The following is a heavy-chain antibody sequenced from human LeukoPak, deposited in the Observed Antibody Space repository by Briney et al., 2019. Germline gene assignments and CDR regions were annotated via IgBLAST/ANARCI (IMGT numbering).Heavy chain of an antibody. J-gene: IGHJ5*02. D-gene: IGHD3-3*01. Sequence: SETLSLTCAVYGGSFSGYYWSWIRQPPGKGLEWIGEINHSGSTNYNPSLKSRVTISVDTSKNQFSLKLSSVTAADTAVYYCGGFGVVIGSNWFDPWGQGTLVTVSS. CDR2: INHSGST. V-gene: IGHV4-34*01. CDR3: GGFGVVIGSNWFDP. CDR1: GGSFSGYY.